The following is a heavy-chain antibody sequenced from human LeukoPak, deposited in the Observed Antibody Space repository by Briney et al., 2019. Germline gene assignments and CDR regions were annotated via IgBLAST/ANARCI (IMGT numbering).Heavy chain of an antibody. V-gene: IGHV3-48*01. J-gene: IGHJ4*02. CDR3: ASRLQFDY. CDR1: GFTFSSYS. CDR2: ISSSSTI. Sequence: PGGSLRLSCAASGFTFSSYSMNWVRQAPGKGLEWVSYISSSSTIYYADSVKGRFTISRDNAKNSLYLQMNSLRAEDTAVYYCASRLQFDYWGQGTLVTVSS. D-gene: IGHD4-11*01.